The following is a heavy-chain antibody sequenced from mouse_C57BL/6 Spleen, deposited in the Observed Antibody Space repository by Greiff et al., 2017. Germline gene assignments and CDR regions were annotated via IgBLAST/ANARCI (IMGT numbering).Heavy chain of an antibody. D-gene: IGHD2-1*01. CDR1: GFTFSDYG. J-gene: IGHJ4*01. V-gene: IGHV5-17*01. CDR2: ISSGSSTI. Sequence: EVKVVESGGGLVKPGGSLKLSCAASGFTFSDYGMHWVRQAPEKGLEWVAYISSGSSTIYYADTVKGRFTISRDNAKNTLFLQMTSLRSEDTAMYYCARPPYGNYPYYYAMDYWGQGTSVTVSS. CDR3: ARPPYGNYPYYYAMDY.